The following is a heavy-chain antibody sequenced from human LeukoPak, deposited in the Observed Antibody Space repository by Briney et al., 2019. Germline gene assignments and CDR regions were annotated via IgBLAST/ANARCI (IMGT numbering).Heavy chain of an antibody. Sequence: GASVKVSCTTSGYTFTSYYMHWVRQAPGQGLEWMGIINPSGGSTSYAQKFQGRVTMTRDTSTSTVYMELSSPRSEDTAVYYCARDYCSSTSCPAYYFDYWGQGTLVTVSS. CDR2: INPSGGST. J-gene: IGHJ4*02. D-gene: IGHD2-2*01. CDR3: ARDYCSSTSCPAYYFDY. CDR1: GYTFTSYY. V-gene: IGHV1-46*01.